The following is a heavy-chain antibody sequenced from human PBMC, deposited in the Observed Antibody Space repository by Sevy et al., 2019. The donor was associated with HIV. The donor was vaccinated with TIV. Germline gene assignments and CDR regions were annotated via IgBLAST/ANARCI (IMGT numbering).Heavy chain of an antibody. J-gene: IGHJ4*02. D-gene: IGHD4-17*01. CDR3: ARGRDYGNFDY. CDR2: IWYDGSNK. CDR1: GFNFSIYG. Sequence: GGSLRLSCAASGFNFSIYGMHWVRHAPGKGLEWVALIWYDGSNKYYADSVKGRFTISRDNSKNTLYLQMNSLRAEDTAVYYCARGRDYGNFDYWGQGTLVTVSS. V-gene: IGHV3-33*01.